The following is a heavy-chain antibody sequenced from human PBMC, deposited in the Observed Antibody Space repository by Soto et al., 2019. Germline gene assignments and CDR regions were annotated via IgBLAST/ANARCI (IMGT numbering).Heavy chain of an antibody. CDR3: ARGRGVFSSSSGRKNNWFDP. Sequence: SETLSLTCAVYGGSFSGYYWSWIRQPPGKGLDLFGEINHSGSTNYNPSLKSRVTISVDASKNQFSLKLSSVTAADTAVYYCARGRGVFSSSSGRKNNWFDPWGQGTLVTVSS. D-gene: IGHD6-6*01. V-gene: IGHV4-34*01. CDR2: INHSGST. J-gene: IGHJ5*02. CDR1: GGSFSGYY.